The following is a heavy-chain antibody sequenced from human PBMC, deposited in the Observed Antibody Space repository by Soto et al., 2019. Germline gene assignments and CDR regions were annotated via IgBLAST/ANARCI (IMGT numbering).Heavy chain of an antibody. J-gene: IGHJ6*02. Sequence: QVQLVESGGGVVQPGGSLRLSCAASGFTFSNYGMNWVRQAPGKGLEWVAVIWYDGSNKYYADSVKGRFAISRDNSKNTLYLQMNSLRADDTAVYFSGRFDLPGGSGFYYYAMDVWGQGTTVTVSS. CDR3: GRFDLPGGSGFYYYAMDV. D-gene: IGHD1-26*01. CDR1: GFTFSNYG. V-gene: IGHV3-33*01. CDR2: IWYDGSNK.